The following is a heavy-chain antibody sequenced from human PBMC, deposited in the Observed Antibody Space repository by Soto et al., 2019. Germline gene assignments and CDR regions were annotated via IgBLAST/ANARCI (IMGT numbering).Heavy chain of an antibody. CDR3: ARNIYGDDEGVYYYGMDV. V-gene: IGHV3-33*01. J-gene: IGHJ6*02. Sequence: QVQLVESGGGVVQPGRSLRLSCAASGFTLSSHGMHWVRQAPGKGLAWVAVIWYDGVNKYYADSVKGRFTVSRDNSKNTLXLQMNSLRAEDTAVYYCARNIYGDDEGVYYYGMDVWGQGTTVTVSS. CDR2: IWYDGVNK. CDR1: GFTLSSHG. D-gene: IGHD4-17*01.